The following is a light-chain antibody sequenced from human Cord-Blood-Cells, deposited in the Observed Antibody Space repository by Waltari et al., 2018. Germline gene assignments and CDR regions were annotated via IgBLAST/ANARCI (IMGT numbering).Light chain of an antibody. CDR2: DAS. Sequence: DVQMIQSPSSLSASVGGGVTITCQVSKHISNYFNWHQQKPGKAPKLLIYDASNLETGVPSRCSGSGSGTDFTFTIRSLQPEDIATYYCQQYDTLPWTFGQGTKVEIK. J-gene: IGKJ1*01. CDR3: QQYDTLPWT. CDR1: KHISNY. V-gene: IGKV1-33*01.